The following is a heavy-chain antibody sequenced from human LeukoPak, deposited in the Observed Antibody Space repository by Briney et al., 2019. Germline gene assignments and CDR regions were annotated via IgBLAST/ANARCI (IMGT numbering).Heavy chain of an antibody. V-gene: IGHV3-53*01. CDR1: GFTVSSNY. D-gene: IGHD6-13*01. CDR3: ARDPAEYSSSPGDY. CDR2: IYSGGST. J-gene: IGHJ4*02. Sequence: GGSLRLSCAASGFTVSSNYMSWVRQAPGKGLEWVSVIYSGGSTYYADSVKGRFTISRDNSKNTLYLQMNCLRAEDTAVYYCARDPAEYSSSPGDYWGQGTLVTVSS.